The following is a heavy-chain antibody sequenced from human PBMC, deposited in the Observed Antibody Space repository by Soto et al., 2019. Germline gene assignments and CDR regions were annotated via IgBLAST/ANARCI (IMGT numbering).Heavy chain of an antibody. V-gene: IGHV4-59*08. D-gene: IGHD4-17*01. J-gene: IGHJ5*02. Sequence: PSETLSLTCTVSGGSISSYYWSWIRQPLGKGLEWIGYIYYSGSTNYDPSLKSRVTISVDTSKSQFSLKLSSVTAADTAVYYCARLRFNDYGARGWFDPWGQGTLVTVSS. CDR3: ARLRFNDYGARGWFDP. CDR2: IYYSGST. CDR1: GGSISSYY.